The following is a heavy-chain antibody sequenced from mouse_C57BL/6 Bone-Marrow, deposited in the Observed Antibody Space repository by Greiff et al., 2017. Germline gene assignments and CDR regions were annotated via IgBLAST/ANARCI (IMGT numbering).Heavy chain of an antibody. CDR1: GYTFTDYY. CDR2: INPNNGGT. D-gene: IGHD2-2*01. V-gene: IGHV1-26*01. CDR3: GREKGYGYDEN. Sequence: VQLQQSGPELVKPGASVKISCKASGYTFTDYYMNWVKQSHGKSLEWIGDINPNNGGTSYNQKFKGKATLTVDKSSSTAYMELRSLTSEDSAVYYCGREKGYGYDENRGQGTTLPVSS. J-gene: IGHJ2*01.